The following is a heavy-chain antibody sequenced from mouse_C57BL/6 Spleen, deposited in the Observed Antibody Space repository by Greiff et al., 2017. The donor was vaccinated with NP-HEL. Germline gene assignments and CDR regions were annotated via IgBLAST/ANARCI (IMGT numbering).Heavy chain of an antibody. Sequence: VQLQQSGPELVKPGASVKISCKASGYSFTDYNMNWVKQSNGKSLEWIGVINPNYGTTSYNQKFKGKATLTVDQSSSTAYMQLNSLTSEDSAVYSFACGSDGHWYFDVWGTGTTVTVSS. CDR2: INPNYGTT. D-gene: IGHD2-2*01. J-gene: IGHJ1*03. V-gene: IGHV1-39*01. CDR1: GYSFTDYN. CDR3: ACGSDGHWYFDV.